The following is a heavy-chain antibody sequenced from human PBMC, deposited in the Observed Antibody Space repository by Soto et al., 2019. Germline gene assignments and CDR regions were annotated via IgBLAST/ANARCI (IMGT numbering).Heavy chain of an antibody. D-gene: IGHD2-15*01. V-gene: IGHV1-18*04. J-gene: IGHJ6*02. CDR2: ISGKNGKT. CDR3: ARVSSSIVVVPDYGMDV. Sequence: QVQLVQSGVEVKKPGASVKVSCKASGYTFISHGISWVRQAPGQGLVWMGWISGKNGKTNYAQKLQGRVTLTTDTSTSTAYMELGSLRSDDTAVYYCARVSSSIVVVPDYGMDVWGQGTTVTVSS. CDR1: GYTFISHG.